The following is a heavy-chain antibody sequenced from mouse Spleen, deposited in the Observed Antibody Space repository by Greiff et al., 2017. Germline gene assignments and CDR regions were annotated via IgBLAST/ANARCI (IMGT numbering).Heavy chain of an antibody. CDR3: ARLLTGTGHYFDY. J-gene: IGHJ2*01. Sequence: EVMLVESGGGLVKPGGSLKLSCAASGFTFSSYAMSWVRQTPEKRLEWVATISSGGSYTYYPDSVKGRFTISRDNAKNTLYLQMSSLRSEDTAMYYCARLLTGTGHYFDYWGQGTTLTVSS. V-gene: IGHV5-9-1*01. CDR2: ISSGGSYT. CDR1: GFTFSSYA. D-gene: IGHD4-1*01.